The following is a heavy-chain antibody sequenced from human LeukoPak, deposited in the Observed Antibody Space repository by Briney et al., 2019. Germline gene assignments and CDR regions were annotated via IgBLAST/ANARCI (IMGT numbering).Heavy chain of an antibody. V-gene: IGHV4-59*12. CDR2: IYYSGST. CDR1: GGSISSYY. J-gene: IGHJ4*02. CDR3: ARRSTSCLDY. Sequence: SETLSLTCTVSGGSISSYYWSWIRQPPGKGLEWIGYIYYSGSTNYNPSLKSRVTISVDTSKNQFSLKLRSVTAADTAVYYCARRSTSCLDYWGQGTLVTVSS. D-gene: IGHD2-2*01.